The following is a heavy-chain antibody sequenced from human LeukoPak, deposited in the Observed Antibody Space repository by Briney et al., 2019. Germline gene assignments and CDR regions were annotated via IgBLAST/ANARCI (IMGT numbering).Heavy chain of an antibody. Sequence: SETLSLTCTVSGYSISSGYYWGWIRQPPGKGLEWIGSIYHSGSTYYNPSLKSRVTISVDTSKNQFSLKPSSVTAADTAVYYCARQDKYSGSHYDYWGQGTLVTVSS. D-gene: IGHD1-26*01. CDR3: ARQDKYSGSHYDY. V-gene: IGHV4-38-2*02. J-gene: IGHJ4*02. CDR1: GYSISSGYY. CDR2: IYHSGST.